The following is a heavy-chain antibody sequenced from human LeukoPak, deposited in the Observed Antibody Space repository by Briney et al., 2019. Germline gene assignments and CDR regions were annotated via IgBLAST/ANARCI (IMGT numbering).Heavy chain of an antibody. V-gene: IGHV3-20*04. CDR3: ARERRVGVVVVITHFDY. CDR1: GFTFSSYS. J-gene: IGHJ4*02. Sequence: GGSLRLSCAASGFTFSSYSMNWVRQAPGKGLEWVSGINWNGGSTGYADSVKGRFTISRVNAKNSLYLQMNSLRAEDTALYYCARERRVGVVVVITHFDYWGQGTLVTVSS. D-gene: IGHD3-22*01. CDR2: INWNGGST.